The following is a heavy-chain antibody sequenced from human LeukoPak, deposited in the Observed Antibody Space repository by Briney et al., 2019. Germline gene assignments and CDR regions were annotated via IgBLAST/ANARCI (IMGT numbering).Heavy chain of an antibody. CDR2: IYYSGDT. V-gene: IGHV4-39*01. D-gene: IGHD6-19*01. CDR1: GGSIISSNYY. J-gene: IGHJ4*02. CDR3: ARHHHNGWSDY. Sequence: SETLSLTCTVSGGSIISSNYYCAWIRQPPGKGLEWIGSIYYSGDTYYNPSLKSRLTISVDMSKNQFSLKLTSVTAADTAVYYCARHHHNGWSDYWGQGALVTVSS.